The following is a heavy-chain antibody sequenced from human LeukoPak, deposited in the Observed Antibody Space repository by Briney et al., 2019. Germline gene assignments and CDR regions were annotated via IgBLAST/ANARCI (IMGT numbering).Heavy chain of an antibody. V-gene: IGHV1-18*01. CDR2: ISGYNGNT. Sequence: GASVQVSCQASGYSFTTYGISWVRPAPGQGLEWMGWISGYNGNTDYAQKFQGRVTVTTDTSTSTAYMELRSLRSDDTAIYYCARVPYTDPSRSTSWGQGTLVTVSS. CDR1: GYSFTTYG. D-gene: IGHD2-2*02. CDR3: ARVPYTDPSRSTS. J-gene: IGHJ5*02.